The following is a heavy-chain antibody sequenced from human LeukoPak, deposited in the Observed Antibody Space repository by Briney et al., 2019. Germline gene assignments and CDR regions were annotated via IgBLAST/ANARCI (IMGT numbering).Heavy chain of an antibody. CDR3: ARSWDDAFDI. CDR2: IYHSGST. D-gene: IGHD6-13*01. V-gene: IGHV4-38-2*02. CDR1: GYSITSGYY. Sequence: SETLSLTCTVSGYSITSGYYWGWIRQPPGKGLEWIGSIYHSGSTYHNPSLKSRLSMSIDTSKNQFSLKLSSVTAADTAIYYCARSWDDAFDIWGQGTMVTVSS. J-gene: IGHJ3*02.